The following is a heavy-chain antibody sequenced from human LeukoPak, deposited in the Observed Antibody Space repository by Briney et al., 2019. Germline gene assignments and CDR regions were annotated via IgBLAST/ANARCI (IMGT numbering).Heavy chain of an antibody. CDR2: MYNSGST. J-gene: IGHJ4*02. D-gene: IGHD2-21*02. CDR1: GDSISSNY. CDR3: ARGAGRCGGDCYSSDS. Sequence: SETLSLTCSVSGDSISSNYWSWTRQPPGKGLEWIGYMYNSGSTNYNPSLKSRVTISVDTSKNQFSLMLSSVTAADTAVYFCARGAGRCGGDCYSSDSWGRGTLVTVSS. V-gene: IGHV4-59*01.